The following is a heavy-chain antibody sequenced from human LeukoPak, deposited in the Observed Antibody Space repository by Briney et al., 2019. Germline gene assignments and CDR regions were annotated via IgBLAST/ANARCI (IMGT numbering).Heavy chain of an antibody. V-gene: IGHV4-59*01. CDR3: ARLMCVNSGYDYWASGCHGGAFDI. CDR1: GGSISSYY. D-gene: IGHD5-12*01. J-gene: IGHJ3*02. Sequence: PSETLSLTCTVSGGSISSYYWSWIRQPPGKGLEWIGYIYYSGSTNYNPSLKSRVTISVDTSKNQFSLKLSSVTAADTAVYYCARLMCVNSGYDYWASGCHGGAFDIWGQGTMVTVSS. CDR2: IYYSGST.